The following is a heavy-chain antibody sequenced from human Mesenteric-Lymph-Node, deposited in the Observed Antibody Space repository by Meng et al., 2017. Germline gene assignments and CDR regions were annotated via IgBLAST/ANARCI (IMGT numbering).Heavy chain of an antibody. CDR2: ISSSGSTI. J-gene: IGHJ6*02. D-gene: IGHD3-10*01. Sequence: GESLKISCAASGFTFSDYYMSWIRQAPGKGLEWVSYISSSGSTIYYADSVKGRFTISRDNAKNSLYLQMNSLRAEDTAVYYCARDMDYGSGSYTYGMDVWGQGTTVTVSS. CDR3: ARDMDYGSGSYTYGMDV. CDR1: GFTFSDYY. V-gene: IGHV3-11*01.